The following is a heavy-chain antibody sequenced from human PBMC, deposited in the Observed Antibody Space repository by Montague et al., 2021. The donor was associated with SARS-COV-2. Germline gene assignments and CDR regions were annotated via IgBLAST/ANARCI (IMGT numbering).Heavy chain of an antibody. CDR2: MGGRGAS. CDR3: ARVRGLGVAENFDC. V-gene: IGHV4-30-4*08. D-gene: IGHD3-10*01. J-gene: IGHJ4*02. Sequence: TLSLTCTVSGGAIISYDCYWTRLPPRTGRGVSGICYMGGRGASHPPPSLKGRVSISIDTTKNPFSLKLNSAPAADTAVYYCARVRGLGVAENFDCWGQGTLVTVSS. CDR1: GGAIISYDCY.